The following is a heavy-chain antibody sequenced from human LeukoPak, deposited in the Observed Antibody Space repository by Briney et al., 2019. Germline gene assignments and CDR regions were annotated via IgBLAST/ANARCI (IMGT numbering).Heavy chain of an antibody. Sequence: GASVKVSCKASGYTFTSYGISWVRQAPGQGLEWMGWISAYNGNTNYAQKLQGRVTMTTDTSTSTAYMELRSLRSDDTAVYYCARDLAVAGKARSPFDYWGQGTLVTVSS. CDR2: ISAYNGNT. J-gene: IGHJ4*02. D-gene: IGHD6-19*01. CDR1: GYTFTSYG. V-gene: IGHV1-18*01. CDR3: ARDLAVAGKARSPFDY.